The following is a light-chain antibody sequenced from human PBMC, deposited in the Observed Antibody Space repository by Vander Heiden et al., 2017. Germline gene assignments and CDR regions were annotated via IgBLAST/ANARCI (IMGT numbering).Light chain of an antibody. V-gene: IGKV3-11*01. J-gene: IGKJ2*01. CDR2: DAS. CDR1: QSVSRY. CDR3: QQRRNWPPYT. Sequence: EIVLTQSPATLSLSPGERATLSCRASQSVSRYLAWYQQKPGQAPRLLIYDASNMATGIPARFSGSGSGTDFTLTISIRELEDFAVYYCQQRRNWPPYTFGQGTKLEIK.